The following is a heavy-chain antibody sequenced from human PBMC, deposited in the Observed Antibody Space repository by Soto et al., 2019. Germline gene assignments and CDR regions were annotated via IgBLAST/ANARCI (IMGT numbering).Heavy chain of an antibody. D-gene: IGHD3-16*01. Sequence: QLVESGGGLVKPGESLRVSCAASGFTFSNAWLHWVRQAPGKGLEWVGRIKSKTDGGTIDYAAPVKGRFTISRDDSKNTVYLQMYSLKTEDTDVYYCTTVPIGGVAEDVWGQGTTVTVSS. CDR1: GFTFSNAW. J-gene: IGHJ6*02. V-gene: IGHV3-15*01. CDR3: TTVPIGGVAEDV. CDR2: IKSKTDGGTI.